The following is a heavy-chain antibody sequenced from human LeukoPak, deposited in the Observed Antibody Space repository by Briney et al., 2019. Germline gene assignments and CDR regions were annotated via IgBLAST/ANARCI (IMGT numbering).Heavy chain of an antibody. CDR2: IYPGDSDT. Sequence: GESLKISCKGSGYSFTYYWVGWVRQMPGKGLEWMGIIYPGDSDTRYSPSFQGQVTISVDKSISTAYLQWSSLKASDTAMYYCARGYGSGTYYLDSWGQGTLVTVSS. CDR1: GYSFTYYW. CDR3: ARGYGSGTYYLDS. J-gene: IGHJ4*02. D-gene: IGHD3-10*01. V-gene: IGHV5-51*01.